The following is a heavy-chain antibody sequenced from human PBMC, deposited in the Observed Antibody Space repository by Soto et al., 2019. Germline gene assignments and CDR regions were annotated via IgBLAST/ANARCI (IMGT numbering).Heavy chain of an antibody. CDR3: ARDYGDYVGYFDY. Sequence: PSETLSLTCTVSGGSISSYYWSWIRQPPGKGLEWIGYIYYSGSTNYNPSLKSRVTISVDTSKNQFSLKLSSVTAADTAVYYCARDYGDYVGYFDYWGQGTLVTV. V-gene: IGHV4-59*01. CDR2: IYYSGST. D-gene: IGHD4-17*01. CDR1: GGSISSYY. J-gene: IGHJ4*02.